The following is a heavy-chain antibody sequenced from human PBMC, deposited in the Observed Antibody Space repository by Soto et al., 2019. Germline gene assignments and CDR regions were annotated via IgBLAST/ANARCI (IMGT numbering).Heavy chain of an antibody. CDR1: GFSLSNARMG. Sequence: SGPTLVNPTETLTLTCTVSGFSLSNARMGVSWIRQPPGKALEWLAHIFSNDEKSYSTSLKSRLTISKDTSKSQVVLTMTNMDPVDTATYYCARRIKDYGADWLDPCGQGPLVTVYS. D-gene: IGHD4-17*01. V-gene: IGHV2-26*01. CDR2: IFSNDEK. J-gene: IGHJ5*02. CDR3: ARRIKDYGADWLDP.